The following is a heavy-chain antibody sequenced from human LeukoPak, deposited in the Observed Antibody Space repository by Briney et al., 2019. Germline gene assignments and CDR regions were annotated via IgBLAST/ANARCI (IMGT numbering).Heavy chain of an antibody. CDR2: TNTDGSST. D-gene: IGHD6-19*01. CDR3: ATLSYSSGRSYFDD. J-gene: IGHJ4*02. V-gene: IGHV3-74*03. CDR1: GFTFSSYW. Sequence: PEGSLRLSCAASGFTFSSYWMHWVRQAPGKGLVWVSGTNTDGSSTMYADSVKGRFTIARDNAKNSLYLQMNSLRAEDTAVYYCATLSYSSGRSYFDDWGQGTLVTVSS.